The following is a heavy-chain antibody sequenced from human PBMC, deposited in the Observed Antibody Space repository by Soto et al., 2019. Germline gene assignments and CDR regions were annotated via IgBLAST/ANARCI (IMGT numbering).Heavy chain of an antibody. V-gene: IGHV3-66*01. CDR2: IYSGGST. Sequence: GGSLRLSCAASGFTFSNACMNWVRQAPGKGLEWVSVIYSGGSTFYADSVRGRFTISRDNSKNTVNLQMNSLRAEDTAVYYCARDPWAADYWGQGTLVTVSS. CDR1: GFTFSNAC. D-gene: IGHD3-16*01. CDR3: ARDPWAADY. J-gene: IGHJ4*02.